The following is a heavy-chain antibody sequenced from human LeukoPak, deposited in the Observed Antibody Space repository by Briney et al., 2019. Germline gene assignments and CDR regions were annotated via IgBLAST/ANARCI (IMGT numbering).Heavy chain of an antibody. CDR1: GGSISSYY. CDR2: IYYSGRT. CDR3: ARADYGGPLDY. Sequence: SETLSLTCTVSGGSISSYYWSWIRQPPGKGLEWIGHIYYSGRTNYNPSLESRVTISVDTSKNQFSLKLSSVTAADTAVYYCARADYGGPLDYWGQGTLVTVSS. J-gene: IGHJ4*02. V-gene: IGHV4-59*12. D-gene: IGHD4-23*01.